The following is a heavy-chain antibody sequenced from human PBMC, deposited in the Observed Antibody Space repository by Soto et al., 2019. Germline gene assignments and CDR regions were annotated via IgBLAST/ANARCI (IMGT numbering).Heavy chain of an antibody. V-gene: IGHV1-2*02. CDR1: GHTFTGHH. Sequence: ASVKVSCKASGHTFTGHHMHWVRQAPGQGLEWMGYIDLDSRNTRYPQKFQGRVTTTRDTSITTAYMELSGLRSDDTAVYYCGLEPTGTGGFDYWGQGTLVTVSS. CDR2: IDLDSRNT. J-gene: IGHJ4*02. D-gene: IGHD7-27*01. CDR3: GLEPTGTGGFDY.